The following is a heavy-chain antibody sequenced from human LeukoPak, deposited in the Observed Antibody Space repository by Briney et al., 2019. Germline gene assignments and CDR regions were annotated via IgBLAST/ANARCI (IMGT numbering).Heavy chain of an antibody. J-gene: IGHJ4*02. D-gene: IGHD2-2*01. CDR3: ARGVIVVVPAALGY. V-gene: IGHV1-8*01. CDR1: GYTFTSYD. Sequence: ASVKVSCKASGYTFTSYDINWVRQATGQGLEWMGWMNPNSGNTGYAQKFQGRVTMTRNTSISTAYMELSSLRSEDTAVYYCARGVIVVVPAALGYWGQGTLVTVSS. CDR2: MNPNSGNT.